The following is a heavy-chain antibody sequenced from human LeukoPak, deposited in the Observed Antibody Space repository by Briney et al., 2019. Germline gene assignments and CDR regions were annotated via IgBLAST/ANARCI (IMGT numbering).Heavy chain of an antibody. V-gene: IGHV3-23*01. CDR1: GFIFNNYG. J-gene: IGHJ5*02. Sequence: GGSLRLSCAASGFIFNNYGLIWVRQAPGKGLEWVSAISNDGGGTTYADFVEGRFTISRDNSRNTLFLQMNSLRGDDTALYYCAKGGSGYFLDLWGQGTLVTVSS. CDR2: ISNDGGGT. CDR3: AKGGSGYFLDL. D-gene: IGHD3-22*01.